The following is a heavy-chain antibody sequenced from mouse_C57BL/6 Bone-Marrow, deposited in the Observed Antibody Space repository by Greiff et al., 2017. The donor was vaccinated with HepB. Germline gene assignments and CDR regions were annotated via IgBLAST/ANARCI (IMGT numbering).Heavy chain of an antibody. D-gene: IGHD1-1*01. J-gene: IGHJ2*01. CDR3: ARYYGSSFLFDD. V-gene: IGHV1-69*01. CDR1: GYTFTSYW. Sequence: QVQLQQPGAELVMPGASVKLSCKASGYTFTSYWMHWVKQRPGQGLEWIGEIDPTDSYTNYNQKFKGKSTLTVDKSSSTAYMQLSSLTSEDSAVYYCARYYGSSFLFDDWGKGTTLTVSS. CDR2: IDPTDSYT.